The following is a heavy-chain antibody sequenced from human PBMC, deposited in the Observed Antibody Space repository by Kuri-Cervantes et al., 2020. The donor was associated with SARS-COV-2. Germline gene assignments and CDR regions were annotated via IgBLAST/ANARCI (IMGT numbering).Heavy chain of an antibody. CDR3: TTGPSVAVRPDSYFYMDV. J-gene: IGHJ6*03. CDR1: GFTVSSNH. CDR2: SRSKAYGGTS. D-gene: IGHD3-10*01. V-gene: IGHV3-49*02. Sequence: GESLKISCAASGFTVSSNHMHWVRQAPGKGLEWVGFSRSKAYGGTSEYAASVKDRFTISRDDTGTIAYLQMNSLKTEDTAVYYCTTGPSVAVRPDSYFYMDVWGKGTTVTVSS.